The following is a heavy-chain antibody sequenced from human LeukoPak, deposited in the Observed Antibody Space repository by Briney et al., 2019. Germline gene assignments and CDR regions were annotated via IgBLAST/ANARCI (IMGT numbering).Heavy chain of an antibody. D-gene: IGHD3-3*01. Sequence: SETLSLTCTVSGGSISSSSYYWGWIRQPPGKGLEWIGSIYYSGSTYYNPSLKSRVTISVDTYKNQFSLKLSSVTAADTAVYYCVSYYDFWSGYYRGTGMDVWGQGTTVTVSS. J-gene: IGHJ6*02. V-gene: IGHV4-39*01. CDR3: VSYYDFWSGYYRGTGMDV. CDR1: GGSISSSSYY. CDR2: IYYSGST.